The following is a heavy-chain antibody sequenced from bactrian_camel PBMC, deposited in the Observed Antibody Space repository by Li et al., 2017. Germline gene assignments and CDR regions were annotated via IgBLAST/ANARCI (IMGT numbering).Heavy chain of an antibody. Sequence: QVQLVESGGGSVQARGSLTLSCAASGHSLSHGCMGWFRQAPGKEREGVARIYLRWGNGAVADSVEGRFTISKDNRKNILYLQMNSLTPGDTAKYYCTARYEFGLGACRGVGGLGFWGQGTQVTVS. CDR3: TARYEFGLGACRGVGGLGF. CDR1: GHSLSHGC. D-gene: IGHD1*01. CDR2: IYLRWGNG. J-gene: IGHJ6*01. V-gene: IGHV3-3*01.